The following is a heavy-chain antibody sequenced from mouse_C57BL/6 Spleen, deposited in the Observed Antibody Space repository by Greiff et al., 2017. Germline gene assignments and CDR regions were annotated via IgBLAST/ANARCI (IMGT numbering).Heavy chain of an antibody. V-gene: IGHV5-9-1*02. CDR3: TSELDSSGYEGVPWFAY. CDR2: ISSGGDYI. Sequence: EVQLVESGEGLVKPGGSLKLSCAASGFTFSSYAMSWVRQTPEKRLEWVAYISSGGDYIYYADTVKGRFTISRDNARNTLYLQMSSLKSEDTAMYYCTSELDSSGYEGVPWFAYWGQGTLVTVSA. D-gene: IGHD3-2*02. CDR1: GFTFSSYA. J-gene: IGHJ3*01.